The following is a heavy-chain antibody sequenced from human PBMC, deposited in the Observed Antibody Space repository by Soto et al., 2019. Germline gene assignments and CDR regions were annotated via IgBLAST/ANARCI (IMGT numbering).Heavy chain of an antibody. CDR1: GFTFSSYG. D-gene: IGHD2-8*01. CDR2: ISYDGSNK. CDR3: AKDLSYFLDY. J-gene: IGHJ4*02. V-gene: IGHV3-30*18. Sequence: QVQLVESGGGVVQPGRSLRLSCAASGFTFSSYGMHWVRQAPGKGLEWMAVISYDGSNKYYADSVKGRFTISRDNSKNTLFLQMNSLRAEDTAVYYCAKDLSYFLDYWGQRTLVTVSS.